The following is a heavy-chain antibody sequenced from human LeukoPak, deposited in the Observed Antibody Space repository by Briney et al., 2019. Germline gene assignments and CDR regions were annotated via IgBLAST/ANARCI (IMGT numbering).Heavy chain of an antibody. V-gene: IGHV4-34*01. CDR3: ARGPSNLYYYDSSGYETFDY. CDR1: GGSFSGYY. J-gene: IGHJ4*02. D-gene: IGHD3-22*01. CDR2: INHSGST. Sequence: PSETLSLTXAVYGGSFSGYYWSWIRQPPGKGLEWIGEINHSGSTNYNPSLKSRVTISVDTSKNQFSLKLSSVTAADTAVYYCARGPSNLYYYDSSGYETFDYWGQGTLVTVSS.